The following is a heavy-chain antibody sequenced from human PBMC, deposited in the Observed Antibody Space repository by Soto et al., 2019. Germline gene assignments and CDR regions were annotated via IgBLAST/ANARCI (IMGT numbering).Heavy chain of an antibody. Sequence: QVHLQQWGAGLLKPSETLSLTCAVYGGSFSDTYWNWFRQPPGKGLEWIGEINHNTNTIYNPSLTHRVTISVDTSKNHFSLKLTSVTAADTAVYYCARGVRLFRGNFDPWGQGTLVTVSS. CDR3: ARGVRLFRGNFDP. CDR2: INHNTNT. D-gene: IGHD2-15*01. J-gene: IGHJ5*02. CDR1: GGSFSDTY. V-gene: IGHV4-34*01.